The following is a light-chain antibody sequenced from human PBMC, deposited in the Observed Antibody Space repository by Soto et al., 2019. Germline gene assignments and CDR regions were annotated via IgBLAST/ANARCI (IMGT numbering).Light chain of an antibody. CDR3: CSYGGTFYV. J-gene: IGLJ1*01. Sequence: QSVLTQPRSVSGSPGQSVTSSCTGTSSDVDDYNYVSWFQQHPGKAPKLMIYDVSERPSGVPDRFSGSKSGNTASLTISGLQAEDEADYYCCSYGGTFYVFGTGTKLTVL. V-gene: IGLV2-11*01. CDR1: SSDVDDYNY. CDR2: DVS.